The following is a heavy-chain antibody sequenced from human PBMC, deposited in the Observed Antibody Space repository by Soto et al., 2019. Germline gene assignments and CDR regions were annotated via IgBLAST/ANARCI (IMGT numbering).Heavy chain of an antibody. CDR1: GFTFTPYG. D-gene: IGHD3-10*01. Sequence: QVQLVESGGGVVQPGRSLRLSCAASGFTFTPYGMHWVRQVPGQGPEWVAVISYDGTIKHYADSVKGRFTISRDNSNNTLYLEMHSLRTEDTALYYCAKDRAWQAGRYFYGMDVWGQGTTVTVPS. V-gene: IGHV3-30*18. CDR2: ISYDGTIK. CDR3: AKDRAWQAGRYFYGMDV. J-gene: IGHJ6*02.